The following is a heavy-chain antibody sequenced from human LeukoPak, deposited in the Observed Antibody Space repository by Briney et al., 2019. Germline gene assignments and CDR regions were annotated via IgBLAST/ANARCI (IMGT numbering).Heavy chain of an antibody. Sequence: SEALSLTCAVYGGSFSGYYWSSIRQPPGKGLEWIGEINHSGSTNYNPSLKSRVTRSVDTSKNQFSLKLSSVTAADTAVYYCARTFRESYYDFWSGYSTLDYWGQGTPVTVSS. D-gene: IGHD3-3*01. CDR3: ARTFRESYYDFWSGYSTLDY. CDR1: GGSFSGYY. J-gene: IGHJ4*02. V-gene: IGHV4-34*01. CDR2: INHSGST.